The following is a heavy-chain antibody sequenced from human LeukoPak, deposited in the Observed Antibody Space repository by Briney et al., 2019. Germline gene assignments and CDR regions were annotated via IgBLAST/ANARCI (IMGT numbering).Heavy chain of an antibody. D-gene: IGHD3-22*01. V-gene: IGHV4-59*01. CDR3: ARRDGSGYYGYYFDH. CDR1: GGSITSYY. Sequence: PSETLSLTCTVSGGSITSYYWSWIRQPPGKGLEWIGYMYYTGSTKYNPSLKSRVTISEDTSKNQFSLRLISVTAADTAVYYCARRDGSGYYGYYFDHWGQGTLVTVSS. CDR2: MYYTGST. J-gene: IGHJ4*02.